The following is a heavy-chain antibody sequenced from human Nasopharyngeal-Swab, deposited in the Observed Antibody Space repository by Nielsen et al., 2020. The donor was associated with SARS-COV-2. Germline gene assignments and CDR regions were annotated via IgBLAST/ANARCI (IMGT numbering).Heavy chain of an antibody. Sequence: GESLKISCAASGFTFSIYAMSWVRQAPGKGLEWVSAISGSGGSTYYADSVKGRFTISRDNSKNTLYLQMNNLRAEDTAVYYCAKEEYSSSWYIGDYWGQGTLVTVSS. D-gene: IGHD6-13*01. CDR3: AKEEYSSSWYIGDY. V-gene: IGHV3-23*01. CDR2: ISGSGGST. J-gene: IGHJ4*02. CDR1: GFTFSIYA.